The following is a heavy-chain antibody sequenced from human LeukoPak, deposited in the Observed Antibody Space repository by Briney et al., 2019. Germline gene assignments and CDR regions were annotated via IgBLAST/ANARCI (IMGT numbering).Heavy chain of an antibody. D-gene: IGHD3-3*01. J-gene: IGHJ4*02. V-gene: IGHV3-7*01. Sequence: GGSLRLSCAAPGFTFTNYWMSWVRQAPGKGLELVANIKQDRSEKYYVDSVKGRFTTSRDNAKNSLYLQMNSLRAEDTAVYYCARLREIPVFGVVTKSTSYFDYWGQGTLVTVSS. CDR2: IKQDRSEK. CDR3: ARLREIPVFGVVTKSTSYFDY. CDR1: GFTFTNYW.